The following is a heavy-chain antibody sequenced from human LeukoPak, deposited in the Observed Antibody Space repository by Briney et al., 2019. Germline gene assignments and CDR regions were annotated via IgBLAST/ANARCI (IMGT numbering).Heavy chain of an antibody. CDR3: AKHYGSNSMADY. Sequence: GGSLRLSCAASGFTFSSYAMSWVRQAPGKGLEWVSAISGRGGGTYYADSVKGRFTISRDNSKNTLSLQMNSLRAEETAVYYCAKHYGSNSMADYWGQGTLVTVSS. CDR1: GFTFSSYA. D-gene: IGHD4-23*01. V-gene: IGHV3-23*01. CDR2: ISGRGGGT. J-gene: IGHJ4*02.